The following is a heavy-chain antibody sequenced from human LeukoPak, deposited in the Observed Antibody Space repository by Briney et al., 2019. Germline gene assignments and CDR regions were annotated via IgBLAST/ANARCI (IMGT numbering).Heavy chain of an antibody. D-gene: IGHD3-10*01. V-gene: IGHV3-48*01. J-gene: IGHJ4*02. CDR1: GFTLSTYG. Sequence: PGGSLRLSCAASGFTLSTYGMNWVRQAPGKGLERVSYVSSSSTSIYYADSVEGRFTISRDNSKNTLYLQMNSLRAEDTAVYYCAKAAYGSGSYYSYFDSWGQGTLVTVSS. CDR2: VSSSSTSI. CDR3: AKAAYGSGSYYSYFDS.